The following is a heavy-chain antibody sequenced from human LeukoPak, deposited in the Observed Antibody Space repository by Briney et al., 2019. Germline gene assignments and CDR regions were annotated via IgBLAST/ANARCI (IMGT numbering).Heavy chain of an antibody. J-gene: IGHJ5*02. Sequence: PSETLSLTCTVSGGSISSYYLSWIRQPPGKGLEWIGYIYYSGSTNYNPSLKSRVTISVDTSKNQFSLKLSSVTAADTAVYYCARRYCSGGSCYSGGNWFDPWGQGTLVTVSS. CDR3: ARRYCSGGSCYSGGNWFDP. CDR2: IYYSGST. V-gene: IGHV4-59*08. CDR1: GGSISSYY. D-gene: IGHD2-15*01.